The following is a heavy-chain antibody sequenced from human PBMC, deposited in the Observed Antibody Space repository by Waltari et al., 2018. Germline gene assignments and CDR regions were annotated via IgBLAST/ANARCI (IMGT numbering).Heavy chain of an antibody. Sequence: QVQLQESGPGLVKPSETLSLTCTVSGGSISSYYWRWIRHPPGKAREWIGYIYYSGSTNYNPSLKSRVTISVDTSKNQFSLKLSSVTAADTAVYYCARDGGYCSGGSCLPLGWFDPWGQGTLVTVSS. V-gene: IGHV4-59*01. CDR2: IYYSGST. CDR1: GGSISSYY. D-gene: IGHD2-15*01. J-gene: IGHJ5*02. CDR3: ARDGGYCSGGSCLPLGWFDP.